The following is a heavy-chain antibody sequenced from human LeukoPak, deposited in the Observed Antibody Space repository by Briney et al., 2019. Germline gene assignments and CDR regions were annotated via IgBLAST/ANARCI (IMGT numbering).Heavy chain of an antibody. V-gene: IGHV3-7*04. CDR2: INQDGSEK. CDR1: GFTLRSSR. J-gene: IGHJ4*02. CDR3: TRGPRNDIFY. Sequence: PGGSLRLPCAVSGFTLRSSRLTWVRQAPGRGLEWVATINQDGSEKYYVDSLKGRFTISRDNAKNSLYLQMSSLRVEDTAVYYCTRGPRNDIFYWGQGTLVTVSS.